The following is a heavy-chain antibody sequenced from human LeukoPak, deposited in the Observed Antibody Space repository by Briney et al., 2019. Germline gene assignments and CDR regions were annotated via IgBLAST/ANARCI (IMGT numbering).Heavy chain of an antibody. D-gene: IGHD3-3*01. J-gene: IGHJ4*02. Sequence: QAGGSLRLSCAASGFTFSHYWMSWVRRAPGKGLQGVPNIKQDGSETYYVDSVRGRFTISRDNAKKSLYLQMNSLRAEDTAVYYCARDFWGAYRVDFFDYWGQGTLVTVSS. CDR1: GFTFSHYW. V-gene: IGHV3-7*01. CDR2: IKQDGSET. CDR3: ARDFWGAYRVDFFDY.